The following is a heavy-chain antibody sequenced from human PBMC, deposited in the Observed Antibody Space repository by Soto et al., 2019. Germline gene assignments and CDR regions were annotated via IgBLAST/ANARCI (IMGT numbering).Heavy chain of an antibody. Sequence: QITLKESGPTLVKPTQTLTLTCTFSGFSLRTTGVAVGWIRQPPGKALEWLALTYWDGDSRYSPSLQGRVTATKDTSRDQVVLTFTNMYPVDTATYYCVHRKLSRDGQLCFDYWGQGILVTVSS. CDR3: VHRKLSRDGQLCFDY. D-gene: IGHD2-21*01. CDR2: TYWDGDS. V-gene: IGHV2-5*02. J-gene: IGHJ4*02. CDR1: GFSLRTTGVA.